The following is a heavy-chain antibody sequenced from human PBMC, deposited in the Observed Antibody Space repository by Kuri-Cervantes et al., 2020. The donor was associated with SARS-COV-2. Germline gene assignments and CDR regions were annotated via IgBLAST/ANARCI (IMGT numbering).Heavy chain of an antibody. V-gene: IGHV4-39*02. CDR3: ARGNYYYYMDV. CDR1: GGSISSSSHY. Sequence: SETLSLTCSVSGGSISSSSHYWGWIRQPPGKGLEWIGHMYYTGNTYYNPSLKSRVTTSLDTSKNHLSLRLNSVTAADTAVYYCARGNYYYYMDVWGKGTTVTVSS. J-gene: IGHJ6*03. CDR2: MYYTGNT.